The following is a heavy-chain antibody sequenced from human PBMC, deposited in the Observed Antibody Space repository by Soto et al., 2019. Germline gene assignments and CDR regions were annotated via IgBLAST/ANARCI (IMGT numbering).Heavy chain of an antibody. CDR2: ISGSGIST. CDR1: GFIFSTFP. J-gene: IGHJ6*03. CDR3: AKPPMITASYYYSDMDV. D-gene: IGHD3-16*01. Sequence: GGSLRLSCTASGFIFSTFPMNWVRQAPGRGLECVSGISGSGISTFYAGSVKGRFTISRDNSRNTVFLDMHSLRPEDTAVYYCAKPPMITASYYYSDMDVWGQGTTVTVYS. V-gene: IGHV3-23*01.